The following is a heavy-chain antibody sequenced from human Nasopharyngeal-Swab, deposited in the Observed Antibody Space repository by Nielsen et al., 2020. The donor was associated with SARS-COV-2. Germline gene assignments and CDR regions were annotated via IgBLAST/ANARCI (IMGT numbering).Heavy chain of an antibody. Sequence: SETLSLTCTVSGSSISSGYYWGWIRQPPGKGLEWIGSVYHSGSTYYNPSLKSRVTISVDTSKNQFSLKLSPVTAADTAVYYCARDNHDYNWGQGTLVTVSS. J-gene: IGHJ4*02. CDR1: GSSISSGYY. CDR2: VYHSGST. CDR3: ARDNHDYN. V-gene: IGHV4-38-2*02. D-gene: IGHD4-11*01.